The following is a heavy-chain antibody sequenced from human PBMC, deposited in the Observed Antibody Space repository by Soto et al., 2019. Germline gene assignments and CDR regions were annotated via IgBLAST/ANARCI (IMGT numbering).Heavy chain of an antibody. D-gene: IGHD5-12*01. CDR1: GGSVSNNNW. V-gene: IGHV4-4*02. CDR2: IHHSGGT. CDR3: TKNSAYALDY. J-gene: IGHJ4*02. Sequence: QVQQQESGPGLVKPSGTLSLSCAVSGGSVSNNNWWSWVRQSPGNGLEWIGEIHHSGGTSYNPSLESRATLSVDKSKNELSLRLNYVTAADTAVYYCTKNSAYALDYWGLGILVTVSS.